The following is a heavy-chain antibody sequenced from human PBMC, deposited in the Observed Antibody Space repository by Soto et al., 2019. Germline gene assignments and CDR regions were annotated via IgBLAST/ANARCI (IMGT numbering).Heavy chain of an antibody. D-gene: IGHD7-27*01. CDR2: IRSKAYGGTT. Sequence: GGSLRLSCTASGFTFGDYAMSWVRQAPGKGLEWVGFIRSKAYGGTTEYAASVKGRFTISRDDSKSIAYLQMNSLKTEDTAVYYCTRDPPNWGDAFDIWGQGTMVTVSS. V-gene: IGHV3-49*04. CDR1: GFTFGDYA. J-gene: IGHJ3*02. CDR3: TRDPPNWGDAFDI.